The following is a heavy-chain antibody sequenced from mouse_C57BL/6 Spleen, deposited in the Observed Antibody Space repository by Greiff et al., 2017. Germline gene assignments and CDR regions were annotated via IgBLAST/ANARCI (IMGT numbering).Heavy chain of an antibody. CDR3: AREGGVYGYFDD. V-gene: IGHV1-76*01. D-gene: IGHD1-1*01. Sequence: QVQLQQSGAELVRPGASVKLSCKASGYTFTDYYINWVKQRPGQGLEWIARIYPGSGNTYYNEKFKGKATLTAEKSSSTAYMQLSSLTSEDSAVYFGAREGGVYGYFDDWGQGTTLTVSS. CDR1: GYTFTDYY. J-gene: IGHJ2*01. CDR2: IYPGSGNT.